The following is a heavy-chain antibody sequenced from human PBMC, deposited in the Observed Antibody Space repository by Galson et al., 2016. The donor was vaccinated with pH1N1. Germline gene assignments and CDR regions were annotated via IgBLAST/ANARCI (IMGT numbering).Heavy chain of an antibody. CDR2: ISTGRRVV. D-gene: IGHD4-17*01. Sequence: SLRLSCAASGFIFSDYSFIWVRQATGKGLEWLSYISTGRRVVQYADSVKGRLTISRDNAQRSVYLQINSLRLEDTAVYHCARLAYGDSFDSWGRGTLVAVSS. CDR3: ARLAYGDSFDS. V-gene: IGHV3-48*04. J-gene: IGHJ4*02. CDR1: GFIFSDYS.